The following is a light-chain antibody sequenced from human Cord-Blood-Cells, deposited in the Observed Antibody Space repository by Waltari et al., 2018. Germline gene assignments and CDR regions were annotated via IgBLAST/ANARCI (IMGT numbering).Light chain of an antibody. J-gene: IGKJ2*01. CDR2: GAS. CDR3: QQYNNWPPYT. V-gene: IGKV3-15*01. Sequence: IVMTQSPATLSVSPGERATLSCRASQSVSSNLAWYQQKPGHAPRLLIYGASTRATGIPARFSGSGSGTEFTLTISSLQSEDFAVYYCQQYNNWPPYTFGQGTKLEIK. CDR1: QSVSSN.